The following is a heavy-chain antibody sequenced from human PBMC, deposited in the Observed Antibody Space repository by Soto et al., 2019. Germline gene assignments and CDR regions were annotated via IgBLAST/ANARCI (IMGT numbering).Heavy chain of an antibody. CDR3: ARGDSGWYSSYFDY. V-gene: IGHV3-30-3*01. CDR1: GFTFSSYA. D-gene: IGHD6-19*01. Sequence: QVQLVESGGGVVQPGRSLRLSCAASGFTFSSYAMHWVRQAPGKGLEWVTVISYDGSNKYYADSVKGRFTISRDNSKNTLYLQINSLRAEDTTVYYCARGDSGWYSSYFDYWGQGTLVTVSS. J-gene: IGHJ4*02. CDR2: ISYDGSNK.